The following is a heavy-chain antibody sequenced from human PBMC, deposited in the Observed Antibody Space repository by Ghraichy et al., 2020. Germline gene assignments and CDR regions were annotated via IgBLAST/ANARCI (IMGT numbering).Heavy chain of an antibody. CDR3: TRESHWSVVC. CDR2: INSDGST. V-gene: IGHV3-53*01. D-gene: IGHD3-3*01. Sequence: GGSLRLSCAASGFTVSSTVMTWVRQAPGSRPEYVADINSDGSTFYAAAVMGRVTISRDTSKNTLYLQKDSLSAADTGIYYCTRESHWSVVCGGQGVLVTVSS. CDR1: GFTVSSTV. J-gene: IGHJ4*02.